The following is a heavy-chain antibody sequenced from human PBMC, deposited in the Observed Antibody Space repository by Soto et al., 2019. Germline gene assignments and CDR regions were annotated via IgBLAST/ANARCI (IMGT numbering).Heavy chain of an antibody. CDR1: GFTFSTYG. CDR3: ARDASAYDWEIGGWYPMGFDP. D-gene: IGHD5-12*01. V-gene: IGHV3-33*01. J-gene: IGHJ5*02. Sequence: GGSLRLSCAASGFTFSTYGMHWVRQAPGKGLEWVAIIWYDGSNRYYADSVKGRFTISRDDSTNTLYLQMNNLRAEDTAVYYCARDASAYDWEIGGWYPMGFDPWGQGTLVTVSS. CDR2: IWYDGSNR.